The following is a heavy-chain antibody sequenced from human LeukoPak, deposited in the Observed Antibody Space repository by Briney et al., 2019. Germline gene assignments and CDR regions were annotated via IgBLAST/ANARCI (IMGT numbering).Heavy chain of an antibody. Sequence: PGGSLRLSCAASGFTFSSYSMNWVRQAPGKGLEWVSYISSSSSTIYYADSEKGRFTISRDNAKNSLYLQMNSLGAEDTAVYYCARDRSGYCSGGSCYSDAFDIWGQGTMVTVSS. CDR3: ARDRSGYCSGGSCYSDAFDI. V-gene: IGHV3-48*01. J-gene: IGHJ3*02. CDR1: GFTFSSYS. CDR2: ISSSSSTI. D-gene: IGHD2-15*01.